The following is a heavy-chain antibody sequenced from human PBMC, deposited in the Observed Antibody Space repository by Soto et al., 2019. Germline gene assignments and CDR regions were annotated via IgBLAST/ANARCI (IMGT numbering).Heavy chain of an antibody. CDR1: GYTFTSYG. J-gene: IGHJ4*02. V-gene: IGHV1-18*01. CDR2: ISAYNGNT. D-gene: IGHD2-15*01. Sequence: ASVKVSCKASGYTFTSYGISWVRQAPGQGLEWMGWISAYNGNTNYAQKLQGRVTMTTDTSTSTAYMELRSLRSDDTAVYYCASGDLRYCSGGSCYFDYWGQGTLVTVSS. CDR3: ASGDLRYCSGGSCYFDY.